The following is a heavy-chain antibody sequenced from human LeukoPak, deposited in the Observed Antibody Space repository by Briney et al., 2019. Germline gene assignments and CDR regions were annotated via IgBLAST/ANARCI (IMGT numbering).Heavy chain of an antibody. J-gene: IGHJ4*02. CDR2: ISGSGGNT. V-gene: IGHV3-23*01. CDR3: AKSHRKCGGDCYAAIDS. CDR1: GFIFSNYA. Sequence: PGGSLRLSCAASGFIFSNYAMYWVRQAPGKGLEWVSAISGSGGNTYYADSVKGRFTISRDNSKNTLYLQMNSLRAEDTAVYYCAKSHRKCGGDCYAAIDSWGQGTLVTVSS. D-gene: IGHD2-21*02.